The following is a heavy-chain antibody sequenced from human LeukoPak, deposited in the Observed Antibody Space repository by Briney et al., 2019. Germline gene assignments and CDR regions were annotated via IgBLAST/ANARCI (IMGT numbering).Heavy chain of an antibody. J-gene: IGHJ5*02. CDR1: GGSFSGYY. V-gene: IGHV3-33*08. CDR2: IWYDGSNK. Sequence: LSLTCAVYGGSFSGYYWSWIRQPPGKGLEWVAVIWYDGSNKYYADSVKGRFTISRDNSKNTLYLQMNSLRAEDTAVYYCAREAVGYSSGRRWFDPWGQGTLVTVSS. CDR3: AREAVGYSSGRRWFDP. D-gene: IGHD6-19*01.